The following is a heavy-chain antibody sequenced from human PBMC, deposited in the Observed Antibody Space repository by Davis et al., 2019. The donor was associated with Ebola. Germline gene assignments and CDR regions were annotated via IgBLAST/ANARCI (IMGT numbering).Heavy chain of an antibody. CDR2: MNPNSGNT. V-gene: IGHV1-8*01. D-gene: IGHD3-22*01. J-gene: IGHJ4*02. Sequence: ASVKVSCKASGYTFTSYDINWVRQATGQGPEWMGWMNPNSGNTGYAQKFQGRVTMTEDTSTDTAYMELSSLRSEDTAVYYCATETYYYDSSGYGGRYFDYWGQGTLVTVSS. CDR3: ATETYYYDSSGYGGRYFDY. CDR1: GYTFTSYD.